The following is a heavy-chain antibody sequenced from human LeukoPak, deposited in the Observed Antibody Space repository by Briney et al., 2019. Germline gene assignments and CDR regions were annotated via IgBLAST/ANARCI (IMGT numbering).Heavy chain of an antibody. D-gene: IGHD3-3*01. CDR2: IYSGGST. CDR3: ATNKNDYDLYYFDC. CDR1: GFTVSSNY. Sequence: PGGSLRLSCAASGFTVSSNYMTWVRQAPGKGLEWVSIIYSGGSTYYADSVKGRFTISRDNSKNTLYLQMNSLRAEDTAMYYCATNKNDYDLYYFDCWGPGTLVTVSS. J-gene: IGHJ4*02. V-gene: IGHV3-53*01.